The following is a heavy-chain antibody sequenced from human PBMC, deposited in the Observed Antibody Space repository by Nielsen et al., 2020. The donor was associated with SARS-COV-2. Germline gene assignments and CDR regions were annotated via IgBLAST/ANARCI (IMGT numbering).Heavy chain of an antibody. CDR1: GYSISSGYY. CDR3: ARAKYSGYDLYYYYGMDV. Sequence: SETLSLTCTVSGYSISSGYYWGWIRQPPGKGLEWIGSIYHSGSTYYNPSLKSRVTISVDTSKNQFSLKLSSVTAADTAVYYCARAKYSGYDLYYYYGMDVWGQGTTVTVSS. V-gene: IGHV4-38-2*02. CDR2: IYHSGST. D-gene: IGHD5-12*01. J-gene: IGHJ6*02.